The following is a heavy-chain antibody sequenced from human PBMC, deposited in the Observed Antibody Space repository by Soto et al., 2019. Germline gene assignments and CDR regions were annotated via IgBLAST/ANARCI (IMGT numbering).Heavy chain of an antibody. D-gene: IGHD2-21*02. CDR1: GFSLSTGGVG. Sequence: QITLKESGPTLVKPTQTLTLTCTFSGFSLSTGGVGVGWIRQPPGKALEWLALIYWDDDKRYGPSLKSRLTITKDTSKNQVVLTMTNMDPVDTGTYYCAHSRCGGDCLQSYSSHYYYGMDVWGQGTTVTVSS. CDR3: AHSRCGGDCLQSYSSHYYYGMDV. J-gene: IGHJ6*02. CDR2: IYWDDDK. V-gene: IGHV2-5*05.